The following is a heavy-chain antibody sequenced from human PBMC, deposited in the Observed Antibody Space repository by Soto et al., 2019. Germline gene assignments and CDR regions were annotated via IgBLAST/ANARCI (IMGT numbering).Heavy chain of an antibody. Sequence: GASVKVSCKASGYTFTGYYMHWVRQAPGQGLEWMGWINPNSGGTNYAQKFQGRVTMTRDTSISTAYMELSRLRSDDTAVYYCARAFTVIAARPDWFDPWGQGTLVTVPS. D-gene: IGHD6-6*01. CDR2: INPNSGGT. J-gene: IGHJ5*02. CDR3: ARAFTVIAARPDWFDP. V-gene: IGHV1-2*02. CDR1: GYTFTGYY.